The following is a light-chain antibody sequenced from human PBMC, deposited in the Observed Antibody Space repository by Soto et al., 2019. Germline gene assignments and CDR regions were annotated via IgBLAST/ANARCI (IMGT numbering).Light chain of an antibody. CDR3: EQLYSAPLT. CDR1: QSISTW. Sequence: DIQRGHQPSTRAACVGGGYTLACGASQSISTWLAWYQQKPGKAPKLLIYAASSLQSGVPSRFSGSGSETECTRTVGSLQPEDFATYFCEQLYSAPLTFGGGTKVDIK. J-gene: IGKJ4*02. CDR2: AAS. V-gene: IGKV1-39*01.